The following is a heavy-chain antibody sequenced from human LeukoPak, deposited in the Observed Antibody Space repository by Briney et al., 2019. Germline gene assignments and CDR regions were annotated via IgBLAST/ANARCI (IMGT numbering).Heavy chain of an antibody. V-gene: IGHV3-11*04. CDR1: GFTLRDYY. CDR3: ARSSSYFTYFDL. CDR2: MSSTGNTI. J-gene: IGHJ2*01. Sequence: GGSLRLSCAASGFTLRDYYMSWIRQAPGKGLEWNSYMSSTGNTIYYAESVKGRFTVSRDSANNSMSLQMTSLRAEDSAVYYCARSSSYFTYFDLWGRDTLVTVSS. D-gene: IGHD2/OR15-2a*01.